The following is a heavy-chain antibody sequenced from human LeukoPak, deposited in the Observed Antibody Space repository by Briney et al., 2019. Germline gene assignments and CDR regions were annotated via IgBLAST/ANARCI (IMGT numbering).Heavy chain of an antibody. Sequence: GRSLRLSCTASGFTVGDYAMSWVRQAPGKGLEWVGFIRSKAYGGTTEYAASVKGRFTISRDDSKSIAYLQMNSLKTEDTAVYYCTRVGFYSSSRYPNSFDPWGQGTLVTVSS. D-gene: IGHD6-13*01. CDR3: TRVGFYSSSRYPNSFDP. V-gene: IGHV3-49*04. J-gene: IGHJ5*02. CDR2: IRSKAYGGTT. CDR1: GFTVGDYA.